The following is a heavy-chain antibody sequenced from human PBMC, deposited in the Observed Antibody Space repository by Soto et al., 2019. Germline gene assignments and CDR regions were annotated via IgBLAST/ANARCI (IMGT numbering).Heavy chain of an antibody. J-gene: IGHJ3*02. CDR3: AGEARNFNAFDI. CDR2: IYYSGST. Sequence: SETLSLTCTVSGGSISSGGYYWSWIRQHPGKGLEWIGYIYYSGSTYYNPSLKSRVTISVDTSKNQFSPKLSSVTAADTAVYYCAGEARNFNAFDIWGQGTMVTVSS. CDR1: GGSISSGGYY. V-gene: IGHV4-31*03.